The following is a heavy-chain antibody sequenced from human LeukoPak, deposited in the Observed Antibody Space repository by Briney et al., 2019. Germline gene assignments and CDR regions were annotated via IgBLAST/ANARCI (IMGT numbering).Heavy chain of an antibody. D-gene: IGHD3-10*01. CDR2: INPNSGGT. CDR3: ARTSYYYGSGSYSRGAYFDY. Sequence: ASVKVSCKASGYTFTGYYMHWVRQAAGQGLEWMGWINPNSGGTNYAQKFQGRVTMTRDTSISTAYMELSRLRSDDTAVYYCARTSYYYGSGSYSRGAYFDYWGQGTLVTVSS. J-gene: IGHJ4*02. V-gene: IGHV1-2*02. CDR1: GYTFTGYY.